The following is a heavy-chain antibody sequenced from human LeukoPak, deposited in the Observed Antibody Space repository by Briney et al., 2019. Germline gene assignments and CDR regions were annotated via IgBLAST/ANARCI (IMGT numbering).Heavy chain of an antibody. CDR2: IYYSGTT. CDR1: GGPLCGYY. D-gene: IGHD6-13*01. V-gene: IGHV4-59*01. Sequence: PSGTLSLTCTVSGGPLCGYYWSWIRQPPGKGQEWIGYIYYSGTTHYKTSLKSRVTISVDTSENQFSLRLSSVTAADTPLYYFARYCSSWSHKALVNWGQGTLFS. CDR3: ARYCSSWSHKALVN. J-gene: IGHJ1*01.